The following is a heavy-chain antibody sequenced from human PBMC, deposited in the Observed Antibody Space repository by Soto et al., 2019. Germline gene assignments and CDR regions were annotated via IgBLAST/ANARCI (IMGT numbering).Heavy chain of an antibody. D-gene: IGHD1-26*01. CDR2: ISGSGGST. CDR1: GFTFSSYA. V-gene: IGHV3-23*01. CDR3: VRGPGAYVYFGFDV. Sequence: EVQLLESGGGLVQPGGSLRLSCAASGFTFSSYAMSWVRQAPGKGLEWVSAISGSGGSTYYADSVKGRFTISRDNSKNTLYLQMNSLRADDTAVYYCVRGPGAYVYFGFDVWGQGTMVTVSS. J-gene: IGHJ3*01.